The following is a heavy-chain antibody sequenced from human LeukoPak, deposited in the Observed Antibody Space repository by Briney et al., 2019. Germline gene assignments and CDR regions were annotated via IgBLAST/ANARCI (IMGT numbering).Heavy chain of an antibody. Sequence: PGRSLRLSCAASGFTFSSYGMHWVRQAPGKGLEWVSGINWNDGSTGYADSVKGRFTISRDNAKNSLYLQMNSLRAEDTALYYCARDYPGAYCGGDCYSSDAFDIWGQGTMVTVSS. CDR1: GFTFSSYG. V-gene: IGHV3-20*04. D-gene: IGHD2-21*02. CDR2: INWNDGST. J-gene: IGHJ3*02. CDR3: ARDYPGAYCGGDCYSSDAFDI.